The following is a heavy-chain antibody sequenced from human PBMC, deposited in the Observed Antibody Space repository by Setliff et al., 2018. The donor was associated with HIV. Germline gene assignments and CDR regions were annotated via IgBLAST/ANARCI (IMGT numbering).Heavy chain of an antibody. J-gene: IGHJ1*01. D-gene: IGHD6-13*01. Sequence: ASVKVSCKISGYTLTELSIHWVRQAPGKGLEWMANFDPEDGETFYAQKFQGRLTMTEDTSTDTAYMELSSLRSDDTAMYYCATDPGYSSTWYSETFQHWGQGTVVTVSS. CDR1: GYTLTELS. V-gene: IGHV1-24*01. CDR2: FDPEDGET. CDR3: ATDPGYSSTWYSETFQH.